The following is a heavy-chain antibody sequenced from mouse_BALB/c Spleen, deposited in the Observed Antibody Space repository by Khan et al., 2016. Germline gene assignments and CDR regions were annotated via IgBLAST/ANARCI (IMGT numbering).Heavy chain of an antibody. CDR1: GFTFSGFW. D-gene: IGHD2-3*01. Sequence: EVQLLETGGGLVQPGGSRGLSCEGSGFTFSGFWMSWVRQTPGKTLEWIGDINSDDSAINYAPSIKDRFTIFRDNDKSTLYLQMSNVRSEDTATYFCMRYDGYYWYFDVWGAGTTVTVSS. V-gene: IGHV11-2*02. CDR2: INSDDSAI. J-gene: IGHJ1*01. CDR3: MRYDGYYWYFDV.